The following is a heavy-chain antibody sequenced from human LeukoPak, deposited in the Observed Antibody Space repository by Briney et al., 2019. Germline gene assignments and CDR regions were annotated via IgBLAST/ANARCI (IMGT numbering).Heavy chain of an antibody. V-gene: IGHV1-18*01. CDR2: ISAYNGNT. CDR1: GYTFTSYG. CDR3: ARVVTPRYCSSPSCYWKGWFDP. D-gene: IGHD2-2*01. J-gene: IGHJ5*02. Sequence: VASVKVSCKASGYTFTSYGISWVRQAPGQGLEWMGWISAYNGNTNYAQKLQGRVTMTTDTSTSTAYMELSSLRSEDTAVYYCARVVTPRYCSSPSCYWKGWFDPWSQGTLVTVSS.